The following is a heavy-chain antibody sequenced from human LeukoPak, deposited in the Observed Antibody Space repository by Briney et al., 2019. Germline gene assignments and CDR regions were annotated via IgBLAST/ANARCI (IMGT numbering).Heavy chain of an antibody. J-gene: IGHJ5*02. V-gene: IGHV4-4*07. CDR2: IYTSGDT. Sequence: PSETLSLTCTVSGGSLSNFYWNWIRQPAGKGLEWIGRIYTSGDTDYNPSLKSRVTMSIDTSKNQFSLKMNSMTAADTAVYYCARCPVDGSDSSGRRWFDPWGQGTLVTVSS. CDR3: ARCPVDGSDSSGRRWFDP. D-gene: IGHD3-22*01. CDR1: GGSLSNFY.